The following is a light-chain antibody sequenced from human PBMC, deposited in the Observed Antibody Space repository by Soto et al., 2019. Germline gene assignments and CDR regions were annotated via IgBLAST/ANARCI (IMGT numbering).Light chain of an antibody. CDR2: DAS. J-gene: IGKJ5*01. V-gene: IGKV3-20*01. Sequence: EIVLTQSPGTLSLFPGERATLSCRASQSVRSNYLAWYQQKPGQAPSLLIYDASSRATGIPDRFSGSGSGTEFTLTISSLEPEDFAMYYCQQYGTSAPITFGQGTRLEIE. CDR3: QQYGTSAPIT. CDR1: QSVRSNY.